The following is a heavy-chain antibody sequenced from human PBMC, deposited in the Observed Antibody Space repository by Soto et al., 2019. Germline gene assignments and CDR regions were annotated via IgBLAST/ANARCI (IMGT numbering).Heavy chain of an antibody. CDR2: ISAYNGNT. D-gene: IGHD4-17*01. J-gene: IGHJ4*02. CDR3: ARDLVGGPTVTPLDY. Sequence: ASVKVSCKASGYTFTSYGISWVRQAPGQGLEWMGWISAYNGNTNYAQKLQGRVTMTTDTSTSTAYMELRSLRSDDTAVYYCARDLVGGPTVTPLDYWGQGTLVTVSS. CDR1: GYTFTSYG. V-gene: IGHV1-18*01.